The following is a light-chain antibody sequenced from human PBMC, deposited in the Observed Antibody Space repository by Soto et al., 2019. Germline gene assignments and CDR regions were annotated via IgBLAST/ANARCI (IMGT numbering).Light chain of an antibody. CDR2: NNN. V-gene: IGLV1-44*01. J-gene: IGLJ1*01. Sequence: QSVLTQPPSASGTPEQRVTISCSGSSSNIGSNTVNWYQQLPGTAPKLLIYNNNQRPSGVPDRFSGSKSGTSASLAISGLQSEDEADYYCVAWDDSLNGLVFGTGTKVTVL. CDR1: SSNIGSNT. CDR3: VAWDDSLNGLV.